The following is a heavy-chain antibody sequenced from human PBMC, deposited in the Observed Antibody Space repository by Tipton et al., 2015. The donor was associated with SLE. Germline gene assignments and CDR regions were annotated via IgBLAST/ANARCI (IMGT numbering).Heavy chain of an antibody. CDR2: IYHSGST. CDR3: ARQLGAAHYYYGMDV. D-gene: IGHD6-13*01. J-gene: IGHJ6*02. Sequence: TLSLTCAVSGYSLSSGYYWGWMRLPPGKGLEWIGTIYHSGSTYYNPSLKSRVTISVDTSKNQFSLKLSSVTAADTAVYYCARQLGAAHYYYGMDVWGQGTTVTVSS. V-gene: IGHV4-38-2*01. CDR1: GYSLSSGYY.